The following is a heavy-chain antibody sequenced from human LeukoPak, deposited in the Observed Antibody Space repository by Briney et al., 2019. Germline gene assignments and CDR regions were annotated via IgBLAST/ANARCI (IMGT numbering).Heavy chain of an antibody. V-gene: IGHV4-31*03. D-gene: IGHD3-22*01. CDR1: GGSTSSGGYY. Sequence: SQTLSLTCTVSGGSTSSGGYYWSWIRQHPGKGLEWIGYIYYSGSTYYNPSLKSRVTISVDTSKNQFSLKLSSVTAADTAVYYCARDLYYYDSSGYYPTYYYYGMDVWGQGTTVTVSS. CDR2: IYYSGST. CDR3: ARDLYYYDSSGYYPTYYYYGMDV. J-gene: IGHJ6*02.